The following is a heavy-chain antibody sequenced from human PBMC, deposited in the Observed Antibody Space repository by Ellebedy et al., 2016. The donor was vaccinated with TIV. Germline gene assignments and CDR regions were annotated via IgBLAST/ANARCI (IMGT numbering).Heavy chain of an antibody. CDR3: ARDRENSGYYFDY. D-gene: IGHD3-9*01. CDR2: ISSSSYI. CDR1: GFTFSSYA. Sequence: GESLKISCAASGFTFSSYAMNWVRQAPGKGLEWVSSISSSSYIYYADSVKGRFTISRDNAKNSLYLQMNSLRAEDTAVYYCARDRENSGYYFDYWGQGTLVTVSS. J-gene: IGHJ4*02. V-gene: IGHV3-21*01.